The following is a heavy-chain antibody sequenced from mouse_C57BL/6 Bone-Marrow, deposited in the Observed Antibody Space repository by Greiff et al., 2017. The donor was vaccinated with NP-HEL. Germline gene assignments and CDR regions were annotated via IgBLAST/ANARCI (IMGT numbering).Heavy chain of an antibody. Sequence: EVMLVESGGGLVQSGRSLRLSCATSGFTFSDFYMEWVRQAPGKGLEWIAASRNKANDYTTEYSASVKGRFIVSRDTSQSILYLQMNALRAEDTAIYYCARDAGTVRYFDVWGTGTTVTVSS. J-gene: IGHJ1*03. CDR3: ARDAGTVRYFDV. V-gene: IGHV7-1*01. D-gene: IGHD1-1*01. CDR2: SRNKANDYTT. CDR1: GFTFSDFY.